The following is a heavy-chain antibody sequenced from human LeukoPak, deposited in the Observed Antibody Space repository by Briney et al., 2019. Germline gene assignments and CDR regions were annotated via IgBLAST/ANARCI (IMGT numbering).Heavy chain of an antibody. CDR2: ISSSSSYI. V-gene: IGHV3-21*01. CDR1: GFTFSSYS. CDR3: ARERRLARDAFDI. D-gene: IGHD6-19*01. Sequence: GGSLRLSCAASGFTFSSYSMNWVRQAPGKGLEWVSSISSSSSYIYYADSVKGRFTISRDNSKNTLYLQMNSLRAEDTAVYYCARERRLARDAFDIWGQGTMVTVSS. J-gene: IGHJ3*02.